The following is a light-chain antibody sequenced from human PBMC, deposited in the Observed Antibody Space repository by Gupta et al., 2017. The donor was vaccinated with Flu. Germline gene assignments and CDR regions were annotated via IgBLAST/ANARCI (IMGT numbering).Light chain of an antibody. CDR1: QSVSSH. J-gene: IGKJ5*01. V-gene: IGKV3-11*01. CDR2: DAS. CDR3: QQDNEWPLT. Sequence: ENLFTHPPATLSLSLGDRVTIICRASQSVSSHLAWYQQKPGKAPRLLIDDASNRATGIPARFSGSGSGTDFTFTISSLQPEDLATYYCQQDNEWPLTLGQGTRVEIK.